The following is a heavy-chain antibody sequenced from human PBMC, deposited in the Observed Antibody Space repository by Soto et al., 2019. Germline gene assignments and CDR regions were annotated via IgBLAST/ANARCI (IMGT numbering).Heavy chain of an antibody. D-gene: IGHD5-18*01. Sequence: ASVKVSCKAPGYTFTDYDINWVRQTTGQALEWMGWMNPNTGNTRYAQQFQGRLIMTRDTSTSTAFMHLSSLRSEGTPLYLCARGTLDTLTYFWRQGTL. CDR3: ARGTLDTLTYF. V-gene: IGHV1-8*01. J-gene: IGHJ4*02. CDR1: GYTFTDYD. CDR2: MNPNTGNT.